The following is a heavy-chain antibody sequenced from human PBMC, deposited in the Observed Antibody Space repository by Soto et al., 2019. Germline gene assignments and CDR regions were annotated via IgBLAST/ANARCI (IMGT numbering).Heavy chain of an antibody. CDR2: IYYSGST. D-gene: IGHD3-22*01. CDR1: GFTFSDYY. J-gene: IGHJ4*02. V-gene: IGHV4-59*01. Sequence: QVQLVESGGGLVKPGGSLRLSCAASGFTFSDYYMSWIRQAPGKGLEWIGYIYYSGSTNYNPSLKSRVTISVDTSKNQFSLKLSSVTAADTAVYYCARDAPFYYDMPEWGQGTLVTVSS. CDR3: ARDAPFYYDMPE.